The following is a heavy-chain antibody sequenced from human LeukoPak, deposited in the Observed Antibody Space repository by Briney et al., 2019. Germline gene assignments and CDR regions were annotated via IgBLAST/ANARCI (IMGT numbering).Heavy chain of an antibody. J-gene: IGHJ2*01. Sequence: SETLSLTCAVYGGSFSGYYWSWIRQPPGKGLEWTGEINHSGSTNYNPSLKSRVTISVDTSKNQFSLKLSSVTAADTAVYYCARGYWYFDLWGRGTLVTVSS. CDR3: ARGYWYFDL. V-gene: IGHV4-34*01. CDR1: GGSFSGYY. CDR2: INHSGST.